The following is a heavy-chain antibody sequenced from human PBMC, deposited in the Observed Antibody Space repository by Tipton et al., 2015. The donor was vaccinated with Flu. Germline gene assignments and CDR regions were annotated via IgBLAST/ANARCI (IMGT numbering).Heavy chain of an antibody. CDR2: ISGSSSTM. V-gene: IGHV3-48*04. CDR1: GFTFSSSA. J-gene: IGHJ5*02. Sequence: SLRLSCSASGFTFSSSAMTWVRQAPGKGLEWISYISGSSSTMFYADSVKGRFTISRDNAKNSLYLQVNSLRAEDTAIYYCARESYGEFDPWGQGTRVTVSS. CDR3: ARESYGEFDP. D-gene: IGHD3-10*01.